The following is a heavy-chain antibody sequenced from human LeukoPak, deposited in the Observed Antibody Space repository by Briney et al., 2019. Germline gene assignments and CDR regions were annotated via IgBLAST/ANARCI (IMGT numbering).Heavy chain of an antibody. J-gene: IGHJ4*02. CDR2: IVPDTGGV. CDR3: STEDKYCTGANCGKY. V-gene: IGHV1-2*02. Sequence: ASVKVSCKTSGYTFSDYYVHWVRQAPGQGLEGMGYIVPDTGGVDFDRRFQGRVTMTRDKATRTLYMELSNLRSDDTAVYYCSTEDKYCTGANCGKYWGQGTLVTVSS. D-gene: IGHD2-8*02. CDR1: GYTFSDYY.